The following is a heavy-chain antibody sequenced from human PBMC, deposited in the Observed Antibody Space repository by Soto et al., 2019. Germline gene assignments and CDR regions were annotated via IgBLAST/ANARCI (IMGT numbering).Heavy chain of an antibody. CDR3: ARAYLPSYYYDISGYYAH. Sequence: ASVKVSCKASGYTFTGYYMHWVRQAPGQGLEWMGWINPNSGGTNYAQKFQGWVTMTRDTSISTAYMELISLRSDDTAVYYCARAYLPSYYYDISGYYAHWGQG. CDR1: GYTFTGYY. V-gene: IGHV1-2*04. D-gene: IGHD3-22*01. CDR2: INPNSGGT. J-gene: IGHJ1*01.